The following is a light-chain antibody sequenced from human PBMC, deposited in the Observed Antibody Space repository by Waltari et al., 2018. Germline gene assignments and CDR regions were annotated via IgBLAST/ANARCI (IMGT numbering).Light chain of an antibody. Sequence: DIQMTQSPSSLSASLGDNVTITYRACQGISNALAWYQQKPGKAPKLLIYAASCLQSGVPSRFSGSGSGTDFTLTISSLQPEDFAVYYCQQRNSYPYSFGRGTKVEIK. V-gene: IGKV1-17*01. CDR3: QQRNSYPYS. CDR1: QGISNA. CDR2: AAS. J-gene: IGKJ2*03.